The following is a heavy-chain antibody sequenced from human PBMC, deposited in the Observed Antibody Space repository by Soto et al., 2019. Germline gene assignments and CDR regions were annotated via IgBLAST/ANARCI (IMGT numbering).Heavy chain of an antibody. CDR1: GGSISSSSYY. J-gene: IGHJ6*02. V-gene: IGHV4-39*02. Sequence: PSETLSLTCTVSGGSISSSSYYWGWIRQPPGKGLEWIGNIYYSGSTYYNPSLKSRVTISVDTSKNHFSLKLSSVTAADTAVYYCASQSGVSYRGYYDMYVWGQGNTVPISS. CDR3: ASQSGVSYRGYYDMYV. CDR2: IYYSGST. D-gene: IGHD2-15*01.